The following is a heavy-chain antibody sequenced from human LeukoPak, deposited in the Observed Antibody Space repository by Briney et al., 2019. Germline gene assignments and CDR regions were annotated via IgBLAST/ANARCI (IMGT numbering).Heavy chain of an antibody. CDR3: ARGVDYLDY. Sequence: GGSLRLSCAASGFTFSSYGMSWVRQAPGKGLEWVSAISGSGVSTYYADSVKGRFTISRDNSKNTLYLQMNSLRAEDTAVYYCARGVDYLDYWGQGTLVTVSS. CDR1: GFTFSSYG. V-gene: IGHV3-23*01. J-gene: IGHJ4*02. CDR2: ISGSGVST. D-gene: IGHD5-12*01.